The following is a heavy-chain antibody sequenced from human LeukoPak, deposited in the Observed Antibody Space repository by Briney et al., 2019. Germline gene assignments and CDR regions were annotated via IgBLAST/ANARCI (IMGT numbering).Heavy chain of an antibody. J-gene: IGHJ5*02. V-gene: IGHV5-51*01. CDR1: GYSFTSYW. D-gene: IGHD2-2*02. CDR3: ARGYCSSTSCYTDWSDP. Sequence: GESLKISCKGSGYSFTSYWIGWVRQMPGKGLEWMGIIYPGDSDTRYSPSFQGQVTISADKSISTAYLQWSSLKASDTAMYYCARGYCSSTSCYTDWSDPWGQGTLVTVSS. CDR2: IYPGDSDT.